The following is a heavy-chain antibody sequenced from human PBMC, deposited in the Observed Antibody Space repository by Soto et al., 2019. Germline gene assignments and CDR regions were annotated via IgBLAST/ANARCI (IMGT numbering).Heavy chain of an antibody. J-gene: IGHJ5*02. Sequence: GGSLRLSCAASGFTFSSYAMSWVRQAPGKGLEWVSAISGSGGSTYYADSVKGRFTISRDNSKNTLYLQMNSLRAEDTAVYYCAPRFYCSGGSCYPQWFDPWGQGTLVTVSS. D-gene: IGHD2-15*01. CDR2: ISGSGGST. CDR3: APRFYCSGGSCYPQWFDP. V-gene: IGHV3-23*01. CDR1: GFTFSSYA.